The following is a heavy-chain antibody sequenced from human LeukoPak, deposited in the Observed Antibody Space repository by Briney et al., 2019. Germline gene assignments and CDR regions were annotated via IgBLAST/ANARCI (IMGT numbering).Heavy chain of an antibody. CDR3: ASYGGDYVSYFDY. D-gene: IGHD4-17*01. J-gene: IGHJ4*02. V-gene: IGHV4-39*07. CDR1: GVSISSSSYY. Sequence: SETLSLTCTVSGVSISSSSYYWGWIRQPPGKGLEWIGSIYYSGSTYYNPSLKSRVTISVDTSKNQFSLKLSSVPAADTAVYYCASYGGDYVSYFDYWGQGTLVTVSS. CDR2: IYYSGST.